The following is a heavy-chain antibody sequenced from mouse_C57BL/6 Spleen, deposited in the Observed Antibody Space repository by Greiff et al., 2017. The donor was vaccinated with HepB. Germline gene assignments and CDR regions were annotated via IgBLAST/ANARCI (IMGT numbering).Heavy chain of an antibody. Sequence: QVQLQQPGAELVKPGASVKLSCKASGYTFTSYWMHWVKQRPGRGLEWIGRIDPNSGGTKYNEKFKSKATLTVDKPSSPAYMQLSSLTSEDSAVYYCARTGPLGGSSSAWFAYWGQGTLVTVSA. CDR3: ARTGPLGGSSSAWFAY. CDR2: IDPNSGGT. CDR1: GYTFTSYW. J-gene: IGHJ3*01. V-gene: IGHV1-72*01. D-gene: IGHD1-1*01.